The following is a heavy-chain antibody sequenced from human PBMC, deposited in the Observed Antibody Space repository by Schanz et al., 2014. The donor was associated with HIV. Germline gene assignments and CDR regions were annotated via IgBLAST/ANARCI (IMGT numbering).Heavy chain of an antibody. Sequence: QVQLVQSGAEVQKPGASVKVSCKASGYSFTSYDINWVRQATGQGLEWMGWISTYNGNTIYAQKFQGRVTMTTDTSTSTAYMELRSLRSDDTAVYYCARVNKDIGGYYFDYWGQGTLVTVSS. CDR1: GYSFTSYD. J-gene: IGHJ4*02. CDR2: ISTYNGNT. V-gene: IGHV1-18*01. D-gene: IGHD2-15*01. CDR3: ARVNKDIGGYYFDY.